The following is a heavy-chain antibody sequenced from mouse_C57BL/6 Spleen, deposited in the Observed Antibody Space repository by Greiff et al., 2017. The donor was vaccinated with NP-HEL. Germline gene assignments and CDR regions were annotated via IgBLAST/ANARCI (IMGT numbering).Heavy chain of an antibody. Sequence: VQLQQSGPGLVKPSQSLSLTCSVTGYSITSGYYWNWIRQFPGNKLEWMGYISYDGSNNYNPSLKNRISITRDTSTNQFFLKLNSVTTEDTATYYCGREYYDYGGFAYWGQGTLVTVSA. CDR2: ISYDGSN. CDR1: GYSITSGYY. D-gene: IGHD2-4*01. V-gene: IGHV3-6*01. CDR3: GREYYDYGGFAY. J-gene: IGHJ3*01.